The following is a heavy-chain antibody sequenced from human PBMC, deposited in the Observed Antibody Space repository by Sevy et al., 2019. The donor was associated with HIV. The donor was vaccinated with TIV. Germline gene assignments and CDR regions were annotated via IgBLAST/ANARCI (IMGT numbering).Heavy chain of an antibody. D-gene: IGHD6-13*01. CDR2: LSGLSNYI. CDR3: ARGGSSWPYFDY. Sequence: GGSLRLSCAASAFTFSSYPMNWVRRAPGKGLEWVSYLSGLSNYIYYADSVKGRFTISRDNAKNSLYLQMNSLRVEDTAVYYCARGGSSWPYFDYWGQGTLVTVSS. J-gene: IGHJ4*02. V-gene: IGHV3-21*01. CDR1: AFTFSSYP.